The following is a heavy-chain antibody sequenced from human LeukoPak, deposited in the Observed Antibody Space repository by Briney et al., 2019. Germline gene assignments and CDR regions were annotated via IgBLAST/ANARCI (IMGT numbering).Heavy chain of an antibody. D-gene: IGHD4-11*01. V-gene: IGHV3-23*01. CDR3: AKLPHDYGNYVDAFDI. CDR1: GFIFSNYG. Sequence: GGSLRLSCAASGFIFSNYGMSWVRQAPGKGLEWVSAISGSGGSTYYADSVKGRFTISRDNSKNTLYLQMNSLRAEDTAVYYCAKLPHDYGNYVDAFDIWGQGTMVTVSS. CDR2: ISGSGGST. J-gene: IGHJ3*02.